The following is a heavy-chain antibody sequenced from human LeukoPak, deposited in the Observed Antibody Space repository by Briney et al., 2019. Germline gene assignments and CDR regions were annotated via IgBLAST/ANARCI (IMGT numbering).Heavy chain of an antibody. CDR1: GGSISSGSYY. CDR2: IYYSGST. V-gene: IGHV4-61*01. Sequence: SETLSLTCTVSGGSISSGSYYWSWIRQPPGKGLEWIGYIYYSGSTNYNPSLKSRVTISVDTSKNQFSLKLSSVTAADTAVYYCARTTEGYCRSTSCYGFYYSYYMDVWGKGTTVTISS. D-gene: IGHD2-2*01. J-gene: IGHJ6*03. CDR3: ARTTEGYCRSTSCYGFYYSYYMDV.